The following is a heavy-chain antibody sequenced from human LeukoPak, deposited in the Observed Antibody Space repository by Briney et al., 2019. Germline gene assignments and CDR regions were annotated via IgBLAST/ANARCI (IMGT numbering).Heavy chain of an antibody. D-gene: IGHD3-22*01. V-gene: IGHV3-30*18. J-gene: IGHJ4*02. CDR3: AKEQYYYDSSGPYFDY. CDR2: ISYDGSNK. CDR1: GFTFSSYG. Sequence: GGSLRFSCAASGFTFSSYGMHWVRQAPGKGLEWVAVISYDGSNKYYADSVKGRFTISRDNSKNTLYLQMNSLRAEDTAVYYCAKEQYYYDSSGPYFDYWGQGTLVTVSS.